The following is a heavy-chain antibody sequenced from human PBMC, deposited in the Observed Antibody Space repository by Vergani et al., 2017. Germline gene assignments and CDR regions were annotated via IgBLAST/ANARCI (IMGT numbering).Heavy chain of an antibody. J-gene: IGHJ5*02. D-gene: IGHD3-10*01. V-gene: IGHV3-33*01. CDR3: ARESSRGVMIDP. CDR2: IWYDGSNK. CDR1: GFTFSSYG. Sequence: QVQLVESGGGVVQPGRSLRLSCAASGFTFSSYGMHWVRQAPGKGLEWVAVIWYDGSNKYYADSVKGRFTISRDNSKNTLYLQMNSLRAEDTAVYYCARESSRGVMIDPWGQGTLVTVSS.